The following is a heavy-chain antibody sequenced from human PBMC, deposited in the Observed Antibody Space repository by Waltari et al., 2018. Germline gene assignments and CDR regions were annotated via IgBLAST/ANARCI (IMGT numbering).Heavy chain of an antibody. V-gene: IGHV3-30*02. CDR1: GFSFSDHD. CDR3: ARRRDVYNPFFDF. Sequence: QVQLVESGGGVVQPGGSLRLSCAASGFSFSDHDMHWVRQTRGKELEWVIFMRDDGMKKSYAESVRGRFTISRDKSKNTLYLQMNSLRGEDTAVYYWARRRDVYNPFFDFWGQGTLVTVSS. CDR2: MRDDGMKK. D-gene: IGHD1-1*01. J-gene: IGHJ4*02.